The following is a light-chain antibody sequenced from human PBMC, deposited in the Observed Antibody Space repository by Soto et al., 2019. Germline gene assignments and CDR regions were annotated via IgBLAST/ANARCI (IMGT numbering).Light chain of an antibody. V-gene: IGKV3-11*01. Sequence: EIVLTQSTATLSLSPGERATLSCRASQSVSSYLAWYHQKPGQPPRLLIYGASTRATGIPDRFSGSGSGTDFTLTISDVQPEDFAVYYCHQRQSWPRTFGQGTKVDI. CDR3: HQRQSWPRT. CDR2: GAS. J-gene: IGKJ1*01. CDR1: QSVSSY.